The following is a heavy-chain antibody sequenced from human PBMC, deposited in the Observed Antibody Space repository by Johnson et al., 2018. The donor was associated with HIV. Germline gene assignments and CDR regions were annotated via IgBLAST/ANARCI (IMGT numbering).Heavy chain of an antibody. CDR1: GFMFDEYG. CDR3: ARFGEGITGTSEAFDI. CDR2: ISSSGSTI. Sequence: QVQLVESGGGVFRPGQSLRLSCEGFGFMFDEYGLSWVRQAPGKGLEWVSYISSSGSTIYYADSVKGRFTISRDNAKNSLYLQMNSLRAEDTAVYYCARFGEGITGTSEAFDIWGQGTMVTVSS. D-gene: IGHD1-20*01. V-gene: IGHV3-11*04. J-gene: IGHJ3*02.